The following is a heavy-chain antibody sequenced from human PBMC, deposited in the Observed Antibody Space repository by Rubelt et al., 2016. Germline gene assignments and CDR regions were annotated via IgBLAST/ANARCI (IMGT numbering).Heavy chain of an antibody. CDR3: ARLFTIVGVVGVGMDV. V-gene: IGHV4-34*01. CDR2: INHSGST. J-gene: IGHJ6*02. D-gene: IGHD3-3*01. CDR1: GGSFSGYY. Sequence: QVQLQQWGAGLLKPSETLSLTCAVYGGSFSGYYWSWIRQPPGKGLEWIGEINHSGSTNYNLSLKSRVTRSVDTAKNQFSRKLSSVTAADTAVYYCARLFTIVGVVGVGMDVWGQGTTVTVSS.